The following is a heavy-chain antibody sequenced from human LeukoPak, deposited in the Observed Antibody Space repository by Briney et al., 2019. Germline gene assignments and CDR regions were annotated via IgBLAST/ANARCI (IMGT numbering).Heavy chain of an antibody. D-gene: IGHD1-26*01. V-gene: IGHV4-38-2*02. CDR2: IYYSGST. J-gene: IGHJ5*02. Sequence: PSETLSLTCTVSGYSISSGYYWGWIRQPPGKGLEWIGSIYYSGSTYYNPSLKSRVTISVDTSKNQFSLKLSSVTAADTAVYYCAREFRKGWDWFDPWGQGTLVTVSS. CDR3: AREFRKGWDWFDP. CDR1: GYSISSGYY.